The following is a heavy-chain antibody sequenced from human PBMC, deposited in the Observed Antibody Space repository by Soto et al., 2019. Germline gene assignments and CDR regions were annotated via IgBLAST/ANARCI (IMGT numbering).Heavy chain of an antibody. CDR1: GGSIISNNW. CDR2: IYHRGST. J-gene: IGHJ4*02. V-gene: IGHV4-4*02. Sequence: SETLSLTCTVSGGSIISNNWWIWVRQPPGRGLEWIGEIYHRGSTNYNPSLKSRISMSLDRSKNQFSLRLSSVTAADTAIYYCARAPFDYWGQGTLVTVSS. CDR3: ARAPFDY.